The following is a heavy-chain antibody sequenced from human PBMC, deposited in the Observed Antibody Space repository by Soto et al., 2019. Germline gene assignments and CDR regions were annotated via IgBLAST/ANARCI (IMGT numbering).Heavy chain of an antibody. V-gene: IGHV4-59*01. CDR1: GGSISSYY. CDR2: IYYSGST. Sequence: PSETLSLTCTVSGGSISSYYWSWIRQPPGKGLEWIGYIYYSGSTNYNPSLKSRVTISVDTSKNQFSLNLSSVTDADTAVYYCAISIVRGVFDYRGQGTLVTVSS. D-gene: IGHD3-10*01. CDR3: AISIVRGVFDY. J-gene: IGHJ4*02.